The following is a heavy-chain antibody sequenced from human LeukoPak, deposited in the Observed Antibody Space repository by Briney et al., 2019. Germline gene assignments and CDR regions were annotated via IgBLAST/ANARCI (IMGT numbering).Heavy chain of an antibody. CDR1: GFSFSGYG. V-gene: IGHV3-30*02. CDR3: GKGRERDYNCLDS. J-gene: IGHJ4*02. D-gene: IGHD5-24*01. Sequence: GGSLRLSCAASGFSFSGYGMHWDRQAPGKGLEWVAFIRHDGTQYHTDSVKGRFIVSRDNSRSTLFLQMNSLGVEDTAVYYCGKGRERDYNCLDSWGQGTLVTVSS. CDR2: IRHDGTQ.